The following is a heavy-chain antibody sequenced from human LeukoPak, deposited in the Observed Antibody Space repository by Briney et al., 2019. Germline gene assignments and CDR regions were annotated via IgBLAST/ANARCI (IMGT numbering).Heavy chain of an antibody. CDR2: INHSGST. CDR3: ARGHPDSMNY. Sequence: SETLSLTCAVYGGSFSGYYWSWIRQPPGKGLEWIGEINHSGSTNYNPSLKSRVTISVDTSKNQFSLKLSSVTAADTAVYYRARGHPDSMNYWGQGTLVTVSS. CDR1: GGSFSGYY. J-gene: IGHJ4*02. V-gene: IGHV4-34*01. D-gene: IGHD3-22*01.